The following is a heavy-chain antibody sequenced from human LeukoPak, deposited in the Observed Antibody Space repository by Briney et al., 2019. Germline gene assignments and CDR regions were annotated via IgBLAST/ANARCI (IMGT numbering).Heavy chain of an antibody. Sequence: PGGSLRLSCAASGFTFDDYGMSWVRQAPGKGLEWVSGINWNGGSTGYADSVKGRFTISRDNAKNSPYLQMNSLRAEDTAVYYCARAMSYGLGLDVWGQGTTVTVSS. CDR2: INWNGGST. D-gene: IGHD5-18*01. J-gene: IGHJ6*02. CDR1: GFTFDDYG. V-gene: IGHV3-20*04. CDR3: ARAMSYGLGLDV.